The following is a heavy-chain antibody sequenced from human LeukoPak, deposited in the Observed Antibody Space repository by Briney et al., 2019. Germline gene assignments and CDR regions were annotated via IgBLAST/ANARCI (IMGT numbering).Heavy chain of an antibody. J-gene: IGHJ4*02. Sequence: SETLSLTCAVYGGSFSDYYWTWLRQPPGKGLEWIGEITHSGRTNYNPSLKSRFTISIDTSKNQFSLKLSSVTAADTAVYYCARVQDYDTHGYYLGYWGQGALVTVSS. CDR3: ARVQDYDTHGYYLGY. V-gene: IGHV4-34*01. CDR2: ITHSGRT. D-gene: IGHD5-18*01. CDR1: GGSFSDYY.